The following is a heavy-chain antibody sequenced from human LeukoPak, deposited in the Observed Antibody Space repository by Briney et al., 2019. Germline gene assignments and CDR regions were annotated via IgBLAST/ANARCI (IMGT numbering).Heavy chain of an antibody. Sequence: GGSLRLSCAASGFTFSSYGMHWVRQAPGKGLEWVAVISYDGSNKYYADSVKGRFTISRDNSKNTLYLQMNSLRAEDTAVYYCAKDLGKIFDYWGQGTLVTVSS. D-gene: IGHD7-27*01. J-gene: IGHJ4*02. V-gene: IGHV3-30*18. CDR1: GFTFSSYG. CDR2: ISYDGSNK. CDR3: AKDLGKIFDY.